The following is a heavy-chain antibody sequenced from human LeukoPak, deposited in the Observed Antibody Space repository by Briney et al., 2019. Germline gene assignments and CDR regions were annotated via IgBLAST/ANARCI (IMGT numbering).Heavy chain of an antibody. Sequence: GESLKISCKGSGYSFTDYWIGWVRQLPGKGLEWMGIVYPGDSETRYSPSFQGQVTFSADKSISTAYLQWSSLKASDSAMYYCARSSDSRFFFGYWGQGTLVSVSS. D-gene: IGHD2-21*01. V-gene: IGHV5-51*01. J-gene: IGHJ4*02. CDR1: GYSFTDYW. CDR3: ARSSDSRFFFGY. CDR2: VYPGDSET.